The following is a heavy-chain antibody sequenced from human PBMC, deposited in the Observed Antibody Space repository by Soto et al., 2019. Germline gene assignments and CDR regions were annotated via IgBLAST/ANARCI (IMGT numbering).Heavy chain of an antibody. CDR3: ARVEGGCWYSYGMDL. J-gene: IGHJ6*02. CDR2: VYHSGNT. CDR1: GYSVSSGYY. Sequence: SETLSLTCAVSGYSVSSGYYWGWIRQPPGKGLEWIGTVYHSGNTFYNPSLKSRLSISIDTSKNRFSLELTSVTAADTAVYFCARVEGGCWYSYGMDLWGQGTTVTVSS. V-gene: IGHV4-38-2*01. D-gene: IGHD2-21*01.